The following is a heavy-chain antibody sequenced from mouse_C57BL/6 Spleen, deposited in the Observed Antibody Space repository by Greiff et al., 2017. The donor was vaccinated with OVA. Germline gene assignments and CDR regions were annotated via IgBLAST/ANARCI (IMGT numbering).Heavy chain of an antibody. D-gene: IGHD4-1*01. CDR3: ARHDWDVYFDV. Sequence: EVKVVESGGGLVQPGGSLKLSCAASGFTFSDYYMYWVRQTPEKRLEWVAYISNGGGSTYYTDTVKGRFTISRDNAKNTLYLQMGRLKSEDTAMYYCARHDWDVYFDVWGTGTTVTVSS. V-gene: IGHV5-12*01. J-gene: IGHJ1*03. CDR2: ISNGGGST. CDR1: GFTFSDYY.